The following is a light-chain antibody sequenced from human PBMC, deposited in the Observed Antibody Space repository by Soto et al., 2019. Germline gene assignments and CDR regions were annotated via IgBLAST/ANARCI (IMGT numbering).Light chain of an antibody. CDR1: SSDVGGYNF. CDR3: SSYTSISTYV. J-gene: IGLJ1*01. V-gene: IGLV2-14*01. CDR2: DVT. Sequence: QSALTQPASVSGSPGQSITISCTGTSSDVGGYNFVSWYQQHPDKAPKLMIYDVTNRPSGVSNRFSGSKSGNTASRTISGLQAEDEADYYCSSYTSISTYVFGTGTKLTVL.